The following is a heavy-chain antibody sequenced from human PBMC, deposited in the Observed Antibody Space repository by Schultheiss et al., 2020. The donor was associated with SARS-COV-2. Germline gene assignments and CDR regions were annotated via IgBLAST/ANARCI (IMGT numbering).Heavy chain of an antibody. V-gene: IGHV3-30*18. CDR3: AKDNGQWLRWGQFDY. Sequence: GESLKISCAASGFTFSSYGMHWVRQAPGKGLEWVAVISYDGSNKYYADSVKGRFTISRDNSKNTLYLQMNSLRAEDTAVYYCAKDNGQWLRWGQFDYWGQGTLVTVSS. CDR1: GFTFSSYG. CDR2: ISYDGSNK. J-gene: IGHJ4*02. D-gene: IGHD5-12*01.